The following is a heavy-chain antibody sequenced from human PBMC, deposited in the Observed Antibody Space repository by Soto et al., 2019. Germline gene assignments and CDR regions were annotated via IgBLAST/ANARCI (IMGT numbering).Heavy chain of an antibody. CDR1: GGTFSSYA. CDR3: ARGQFHHVSNYYYALGV. J-gene: IGHJ6*02. CDR2: FIPMFNRP. V-gene: IGHV1-69*01. Sequence: QVQLVQSGAEVKKPGSSVKVSCKASGGTFSSYAISWVRQAPGQGLEWMGGFIPMFNRPHSARKFQGRVTITADESTSTAYMALSSLRSEDTAVYYCARGQFHHVSNYYYALGVWGQGTTVTVSS.